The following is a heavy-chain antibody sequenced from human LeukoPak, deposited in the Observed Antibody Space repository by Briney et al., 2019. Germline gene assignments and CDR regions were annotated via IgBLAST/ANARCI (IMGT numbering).Heavy chain of an antibody. D-gene: IGHD1-26*01. CDR2: IYHSGST. J-gene: IGHJ4*02. Sequence: SETLSLTCTVSGYSISSGYYWGWIRQPPGKGLEWIGSIYHSGSTYYNPSLKSRVTISVDTSKNQFSLKLSSVTAADTAVYYCARLVGATYFDYWGQGTLVTVSS. CDR3: ARLVGATYFDY. V-gene: IGHV4-38-2*02. CDR1: GYSISSGYY.